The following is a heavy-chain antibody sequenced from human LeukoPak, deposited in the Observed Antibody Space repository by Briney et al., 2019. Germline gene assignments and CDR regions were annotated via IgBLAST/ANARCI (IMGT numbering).Heavy chain of an antibody. V-gene: IGHV3-23*01. CDR1: GFTFSDYA. Sequence: GGSLRLSCAASGFTFSDYAMSWVRQAPGKGLEWVSASNGSGDDTYYADSVKGRFTISRDNSKNTLYLQMNSLRAEDTAVFYCVKGSYCTSSSCPRYYYMDVWGKGTTVTVSS. CDR2: SNGSGDDT. J-gene: IGHJ6*03. D-gene: IGHD2-2*01. CDR3: VKGSYCTSSSCPRYYYMDV.